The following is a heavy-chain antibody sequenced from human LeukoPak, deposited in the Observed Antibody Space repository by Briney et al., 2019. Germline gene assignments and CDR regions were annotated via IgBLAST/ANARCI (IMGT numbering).Heavy chain of an antibody. CDR3: ASAGTWED. CDR2: ISSSSSTI. D-gene: IGHD6-13*01. CDR1: GFTFSSYS. V-gene: IGHV3-48*01. Sequence: GGSLRLSCAAPGFTFSSYSMNWVRQAPGKGLEWVSYISSSSSTIYCADSVKGRFTISRDNAKNSLYLQMNSLRAEDTAVYYCASAGTWEDWGQGTLVTVSS. J-gene: IGHJ4*02.